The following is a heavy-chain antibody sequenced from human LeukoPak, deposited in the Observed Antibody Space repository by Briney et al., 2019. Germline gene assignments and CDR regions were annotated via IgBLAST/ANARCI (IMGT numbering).Heavy chain of an antibody. CDR3: AKEMGVAAAGLDAFDI. Sequence: PGGSLRLSCAASGFIFSSYGMHWVRQAPGKGLEWVAVISYDGSNKYYADSVKGRFTISRDNSKNTPYLQMNSLRAEDTAVYYCAKEMGVAAAGLDAFDIWGQGTMVTVSS. J-gene: IGHJ3*02. CDR1: GFIFSSYG. D-gene: IGHD6-13*01. V-gene: IGHV3-30*18. CDR2: ISYDGSNK.